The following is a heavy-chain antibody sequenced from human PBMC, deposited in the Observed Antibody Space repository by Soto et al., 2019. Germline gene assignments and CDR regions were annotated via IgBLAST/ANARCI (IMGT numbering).Heavy chain of an antibody. CDR1: GFTFSNAW. V-gene: IGHV3-15*07. J-gene: IGHJ4*02. CDR2: IKSKTDGGTT. D-gene: IGHD3-3*01. CDR3: TSDFWIDY. Sequence: GGPLRHSCAASGFTFSNAWVNCVRQAPGKGKKCVGRIKSKTDGGTTDYSAHVKGRFSISRDDSKNTLYLQINSFKTEDTAVYYCTSDFWIDYWGQGTLVTVSS.